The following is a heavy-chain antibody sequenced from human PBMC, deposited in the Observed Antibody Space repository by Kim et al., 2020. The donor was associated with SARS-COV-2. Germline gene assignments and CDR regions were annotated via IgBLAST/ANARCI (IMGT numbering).Heavy chain of an antibody. Sequence: KRRVTISVDTSKSQFSMKLSSVTAADTAVYYCARHDLLWFGGHKAGGFDPWGQGTLVTVSS. J-gene: IGHJ5*02. D-gene: IGHD3-10*01. CDR3: ARHDLLWFGGHKAGGFDP. V-gene: IGHV4-59*08.